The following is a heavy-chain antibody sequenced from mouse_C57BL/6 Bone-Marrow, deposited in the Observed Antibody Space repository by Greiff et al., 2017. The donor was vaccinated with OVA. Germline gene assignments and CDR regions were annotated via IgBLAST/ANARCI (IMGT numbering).Heavy chain of an antibody. J-gene: IGHJ3*01. D-gene: IGHD1-1*01. Sequence: QVQLQQPGAELVKPGASVKLSCKASGYTFTSYWMHWVKQRPGQGLEWIGMIHPNSGSTNYNEKFKSKATLTVDKSSSTAYLQLSSLTSEDSAVYYCASDYYGSSNDGFADWGQGTLVTVSA. CDR3: ASDYYGSSNDGFAD. CDR1: GYTFTSYW. V-gene: IGHV1-64*01. CDR2: IHPNSGST.